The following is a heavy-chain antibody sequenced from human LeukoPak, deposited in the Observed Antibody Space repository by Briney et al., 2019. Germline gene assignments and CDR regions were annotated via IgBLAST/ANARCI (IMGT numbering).Heavy chain of an antibody. CDR1: SGSISSSGYY. D-gene: IGHD5-12*01. CDR2: VYYSGPT. Sequence: SETLSLTCTVSSGSISSSGYYWGWVRQSPGKGLEWIGTVYYSGPTFYNPSLKSRVTISVDTSKNQFSLKLSSVTAADTAVYYCARGGYSGYVAWFDPWGQGTLVTVSS. J-gene: IGHJ5*02. CDR3: ARGGYSGYVAWFDP. V-gene: IGHV4-39*07.